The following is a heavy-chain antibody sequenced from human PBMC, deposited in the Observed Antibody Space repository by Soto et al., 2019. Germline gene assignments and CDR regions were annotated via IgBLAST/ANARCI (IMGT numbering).Heavy chain of an antibody. CDR3: AREVVLTKWYFDN. J-gene: IGHJ4*02. CDR2: ISSSGDYI. D-gene: IGHD1-26*01. CDR1: GFTLSTYS. V-gene: IGHV3-21*01. Sequence: GGSLRLSCAGSGFTLSTYSINWVRQPPGKGLEWVSSISSSGDYIHYADSVKGRFTISRDNSKNTLYLQMNSLRAEDTAVYFCAREVVLTKWYFDNWGQGISVTVSS.